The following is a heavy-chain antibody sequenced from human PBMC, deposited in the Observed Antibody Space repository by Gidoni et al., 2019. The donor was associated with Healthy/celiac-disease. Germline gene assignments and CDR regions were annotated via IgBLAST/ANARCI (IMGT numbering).Heavy chain of an antibody. CDR2: IYWNDDK. V-gene: IGHV2-5*01. Sequence: QSPLKESGPTLVKPTQTLTRTGTCSGFSLSTSGGGVGWIRQPPGKALEWLALIYWNDDKRYSPSLKIRLTITKDTSKNQVVLTMTTMDPVDTATYYCAHRREMADDYWGQGTLVTVSS. CDR1: GFSLSTSGGG. J-gene: IGHJ4*02. CDR3: AHRREMADDY.